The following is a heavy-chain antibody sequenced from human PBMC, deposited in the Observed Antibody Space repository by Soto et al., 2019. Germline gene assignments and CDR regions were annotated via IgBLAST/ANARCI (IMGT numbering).Heavy chain of an antibody. V-gene: IGHV4-59*13. CDR1: GGSISSYY. CDR3: APGYHGSGYIAFDI. D-gene: IGHD3-22*01. J-gene: IGHJ3*02. Sequence: KPSETLSLTCTVSGGSISSYYWSWIRQPPGKRLDYIGYIYYSGSTNSNPSLRIRVTISVDTSKNQFSLKLSSVTAADTAVDYCAPGYHGSGYIAFDIWGQRTMITVSS. CDR2: IYYSGST.